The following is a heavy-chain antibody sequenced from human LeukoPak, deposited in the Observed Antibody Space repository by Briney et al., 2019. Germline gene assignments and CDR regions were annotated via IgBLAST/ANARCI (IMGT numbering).Heavy chain of an antibody. CDR3: AKDGDSSSWYYYYYYMDV. D-gene: IGHD6-13*01. CDR1: GFTFSSYG. Sequence: PGGSLRLSCAASGFTFSSYGMHWVRQAPGKGLEWVAFIRYDGSNKYYADSVKGRFTISRDNSKNTLYLQMNSLRAEDTAVYYCAKDGDSSSWYYYYYYMDVWGKGTTVTVSS. CDR2: IRYDGSNK. V-gene: IGHV3-30*02. J-gene: IGHJ6*03.